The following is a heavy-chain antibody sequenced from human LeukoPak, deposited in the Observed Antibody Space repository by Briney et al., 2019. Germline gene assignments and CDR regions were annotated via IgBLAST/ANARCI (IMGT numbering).Heavy chain of an antibody. Sequence: GGSLRLSCAASGFTFSSYWMSWVRQAPGKGLEWVANIKQDGSEKYYVDSVKGRFTISRDNAKNSLYLQMNSLRAEDTAVYYCAREPKYCGGDCYPFGTFDIWGQGTMVTVSS. CDR3: AREPKYCGGDCYPFGTFDI. J-gene: IGHJ3*02. CDR1: GFTFSSYW. CDR2: IKQDGSEK. V-gene: IGHV3-7*01. D-gene: IGHD2-21*02.